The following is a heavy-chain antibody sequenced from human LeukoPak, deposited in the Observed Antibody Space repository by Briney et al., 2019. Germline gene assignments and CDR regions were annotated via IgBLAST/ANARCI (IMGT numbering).Heavy chain of an antibody. CDR2: IWYDGSNK. Sequence: GGSLRLSCAASGFTFSSYGVHWVRQAPGKGLEWVAVIWYDGSNKYYADSVKGRFTISRDNSKNTLYLQMNSLRAEDTAVYYCARDWSLRYYYDSSGLDYWGQGTLVTVSS. CDR3: ARDWSLRYYYDSSGLDY. D-gene: IGHD3-22*01. V-gene: IGHV3-33*01. J-gene: IGHJ4*02. CDR1: GFTFSSYG.